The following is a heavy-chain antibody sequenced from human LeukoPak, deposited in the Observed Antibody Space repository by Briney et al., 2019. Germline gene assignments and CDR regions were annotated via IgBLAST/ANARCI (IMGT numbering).Heavy chain of an antibody. V-gene: IGHV3-74*01. Sequence: GGSLRLSCAASGFTFSIDWMHWARQVPRKGLVLVSHINSDVSGTSYADSAKSRFTIYRDTAKNTLYLQMNSLRAEDTAVYYCARAGVGGAFDIWGQGTMVTVSS. CDR2: INSDVSGT. D-gene: IGHD3-16*01. J-gene: IGHJ3*02. CDR3: ARAGVGGAFDI. CDR1: GFTFSIDW.